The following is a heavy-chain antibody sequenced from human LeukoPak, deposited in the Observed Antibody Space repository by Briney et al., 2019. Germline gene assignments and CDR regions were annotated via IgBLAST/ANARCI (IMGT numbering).Heavy chain of an antibody. Sequence: GRSLRLSCAASGFTFSSYWMAWVRQAPGKGLEWVANIKKDGSEKYYVDSVKGRFTISRDNAKNSVYLQMNSLRVEDTAVYYCASDNWGPNVWGQGTTVTVSS. CDR1: GFTFSSYW. CDR2: IKKDGSEK. CDR3: ASDNWGPNV. J-gene: IGHJ6*02. D-gene: IGHD7-27*01. V-gene: IGHV3-7*04.